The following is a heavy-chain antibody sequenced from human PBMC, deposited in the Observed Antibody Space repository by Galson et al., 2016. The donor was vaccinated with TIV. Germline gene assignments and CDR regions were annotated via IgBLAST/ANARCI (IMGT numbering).Heavy chain of an antibody. CDR1: GVSVSDNY. V-gene: IGHV3-66*01. CDR3: AKDRLWVGGNDAFDV. J-gene: IGHJ3*01. Sequence: SLRLSCAASGVSVSDNYMTWVRQAPGKGLEWVSLISSAGTTSYTDSVRGRFTISRDNSKNTLYLQMNSLRAEDRAVYYCAKDRLWVGGNDAFDVWGQGTMVTVSS. D-gene: IGHD3-10*01. CDR2: ISSAGTT.